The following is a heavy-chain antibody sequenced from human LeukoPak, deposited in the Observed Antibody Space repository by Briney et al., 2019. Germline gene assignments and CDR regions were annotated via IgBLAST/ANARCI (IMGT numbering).Heavy chain of an antibody. V-gene: IGHV3-11*04. D-gene: IGHD1-1*01. CDR2: ISSSGSTI. J-gene: IGHJ3*02. CDR1: GFTFSDYY. CDR3: ARDPPTNWNEVWHAFDI. Sequence: GGSLRLSCAASGFTFSDYYMSWIRQAPGKGLEWVSYISSSGSTIYYADSVKGRFTISRDNAKNSLYLQMNSLRAEDTAVYYCARDPPTNWNEVWHAFDIWGQGTMVTVSS.